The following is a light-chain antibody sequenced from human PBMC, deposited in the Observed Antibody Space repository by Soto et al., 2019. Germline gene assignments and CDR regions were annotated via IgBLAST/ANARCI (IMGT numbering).Light chain of an antibody. CDR3: QQYGSSRWT. J-gene: IGKJ1*01. CDR2: GAS. V-gene: IGKV3-20*01. Sequence: EIVLTQSPGTLSVSPGERATLSCRASQSISGNLVWYQQKPGQAPRLLIYGASSRATGIPDRFSGSGSGTDFTLTISRLEPEDFAVYYCQQYGSSRWTFGQGTKVDI. CDR1: QSISGN.